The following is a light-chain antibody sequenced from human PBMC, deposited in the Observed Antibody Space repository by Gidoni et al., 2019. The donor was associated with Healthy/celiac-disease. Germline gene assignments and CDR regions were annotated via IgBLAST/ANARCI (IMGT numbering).Light chain of an antibody. J-gene: IGLJ2*01. V-gene: IGLV2-14*01. Sequence: GSPGQSITISCTGTSSDVGGYNYVSWYQQHPGKAPKLMIYEVSNRPSGVSNRFSGSKSGNTASLTISGLQAEDEADYYCSSYTSSSSPVFGGGTKLTVL. CDR3: SSYTSSSSPV. CDR2: EVS. CDR1: SSDVGGYNY.